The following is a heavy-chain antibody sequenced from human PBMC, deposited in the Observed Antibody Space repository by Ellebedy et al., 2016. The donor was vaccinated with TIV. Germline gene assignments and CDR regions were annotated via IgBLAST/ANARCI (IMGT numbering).Heavy chain of an antibody. V-gene: IGHV3-23*01. Sequence: GGSLRLSCAASGFTFSSYSMNWVRQAPGKGLEWVSVISGSGGSTYYADSVKGRFTISRDNSKNTLYLQMNSLRAEDTAVYYCAKVSSGDILTGYWDDAFDIWGQGTMVTVSS. J-gene: IGHJ3*02. CDR2: ISGSGGST. CDR3: AKVSSGDILTGYWDDAFDI. D-gene: IGHD3-9*01. CDR1: GFTFSSYS.